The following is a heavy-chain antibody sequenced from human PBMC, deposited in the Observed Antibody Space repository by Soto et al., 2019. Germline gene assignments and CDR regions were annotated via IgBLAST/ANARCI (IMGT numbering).Heavy chain of an antibody. Sequence: GGSLRLSCAASGFTVSSNYMSWVRQAPGKGLEWVSVIYSGGSTYYADSVKGRFTISRDNSKNTLYLQMNSLRAEDTAVYYCASSLYSGSLRRAFDIWGQGTMVTVSS. J-gene: IGHJ3*02. V-gene: IGHV3-53*01. CDR2: IYSGGST. CDR1: GFTVSSNY. D-gene: IGHD1-26*01. CDR3: ASSLYSGSLRRAFDI.